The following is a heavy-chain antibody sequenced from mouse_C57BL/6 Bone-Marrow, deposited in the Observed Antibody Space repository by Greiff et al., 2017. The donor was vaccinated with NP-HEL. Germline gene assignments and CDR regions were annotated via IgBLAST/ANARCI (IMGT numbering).Heavy chain of an antibody. Sequence: QVQLQQSGAELVRPGASVTLSCKASGYTFTDYEMHWVKQTPVHGLEWIGAIDPETGGTPYNQKFKGKAILTADKSSSTAYMELRSLTSEDSAVYYCTRRWLLDWCAYWGQGTLVTVSA. V-gene: IGHV1-15*01. CDR3: TRRWLLDWCAY. J-gene: IGHJ3*01. D-gene: IGHD2-3*01. CDR2: IDPETGGT. CDR1: GYTFTDYE.